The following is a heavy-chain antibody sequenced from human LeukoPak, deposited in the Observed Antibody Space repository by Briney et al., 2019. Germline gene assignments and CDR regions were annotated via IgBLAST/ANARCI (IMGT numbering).Heavy chain of an antibody. Sequence: GGSLRLSCAASGFTFSSYAMNWVRQAPGKGLEWVSGISGSGGSTYYADSVKGRFTISRDNSKNTLYLQMNSLRAEDAAVYYCAKAVNFDWLPNDYWGQGTLVTVSS. V-gene: IGHV3-23*01. CDR2: ISGSGGST. J-gene: IGHJ4*02. CDR1: GFTFSSYA. D-gene: IGHD3-9*01. CDR3: AKAVNFDWLPNDY.